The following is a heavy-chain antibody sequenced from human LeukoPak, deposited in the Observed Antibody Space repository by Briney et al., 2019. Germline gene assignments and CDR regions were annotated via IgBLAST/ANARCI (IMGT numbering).Heavy chain of an antibody. CDR3: ARDPPGLDGAFDL. CDR1: GGAIGVHF. Sequence: PSETLSLTCTVSGGAIGVHFWNWIRQPPEKELEWIGYVYYTGSTSYNPSLRSRVSISVDTSKNLLSLTLTSVTAADTAMCFCARDPPGLDGAFDLWGQGTMVTVSS. CDR2: VYYTGST. D-gene: IGHD6-19*01. J-gene: IGHJ3*01. V-gene: IGHV4-59*11.